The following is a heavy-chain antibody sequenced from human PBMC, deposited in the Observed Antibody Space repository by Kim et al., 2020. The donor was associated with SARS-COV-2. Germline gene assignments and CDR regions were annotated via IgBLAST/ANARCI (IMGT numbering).Heavy chain of an antibody. J-gene: IGHJ6*02. D-gene: IGHD5-18*01. V-gene: IGHV4-34*01. CDR3: ARRYSYGYYGMDV. Sequence: YNPSLKSRVTISVDTSKNQFSLKLSSVTAADTAVYYCARRYSYGYYGMDVWGQGTTVTVSS.